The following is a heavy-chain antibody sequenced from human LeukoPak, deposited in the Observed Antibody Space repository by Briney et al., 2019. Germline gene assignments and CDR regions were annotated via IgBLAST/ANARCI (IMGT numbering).Heavy chain of an antibody. CDR3: ARDDRPQYYYDSSGYYTDAFDI. CDR1: GGSISSSGYY. CDR2: IYYSGIT. D-gene: IGHD3-22*01. Sequence: SETLSLTCTVSGGSISSSGYYWGWIRQSPGEGLEWIRNIYYSGITYYNPSLKSRVTISVDTSKNQFSLKLSSVTAADTAVYYCARDDRPQYYYDSSGYYTDAFDIWGQGTMVTVSS. J-gene: IGHJ3*02. V-gene: IGHV4-39*07.